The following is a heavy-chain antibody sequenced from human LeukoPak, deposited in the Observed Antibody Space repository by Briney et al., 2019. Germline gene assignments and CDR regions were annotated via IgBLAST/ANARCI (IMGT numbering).Heavy chain of an antibody. CDR1: GGSFSGYY. Sequence: SETLSLTCAVYGGSFSGYYWSWIRQPPGKGLEWIGEINHSGSTNYNPSLKSRVTISVDTSKNQFSLKVSSVSAADTAVYFCARTYRSGWYGMDVWGQGTTVIVSS. V-gene: IGHV4-34*01. CDR3: ARTYRSGWYGMDV. CDR2: INHSGST. J-gene: IGHJ6*02. D-gene: IGHD6-19*01.